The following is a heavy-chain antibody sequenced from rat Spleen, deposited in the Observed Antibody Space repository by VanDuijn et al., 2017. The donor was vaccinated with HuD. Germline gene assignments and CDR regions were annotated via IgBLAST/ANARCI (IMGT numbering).Heavy chain of an antibody. J-gene: IGHJ3*01. CDR1: GFNFNDYW. Sequence: EVQLVESGGGLVQPGRSLKLSCAASGFNFNDYWMGWVRQAPGKGLEWIGEINKDSSTMNYTPSLKDKFTISRDNAQNTLFLQMNSLRSEDTATYYCTRDGPYYYDGYSDWFAYWGQGTLVTVSS. V-gene: IGHV4-2*01. CDR3: TRDGPYYYDGYSDWFAY. D-gene: IGHD1-12*03. CDR2: INKDSSTM.